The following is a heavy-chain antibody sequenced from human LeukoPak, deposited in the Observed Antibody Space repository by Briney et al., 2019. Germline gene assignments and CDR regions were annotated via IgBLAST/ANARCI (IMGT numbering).Heavy chain of an antibody. D-gene: IGHD2/OR15-2a*01. Sequence: GEPLKIPCQGLGYRFSTYWIAWVRQIPGKGLGWVGNIYPGDSDTRYSTSFQGQVTLSADKSITTAYLKWSSLKASDTAMYYCARHTSGQREGFDIWGQGTMVTVSS. CDR3: ARHTSGQREGFDI. V-gene: IGHV5-51*01. J-gene: IGHJ3*02. CDR2: IYPGDSDT. CDR1: GYRFSTYW.